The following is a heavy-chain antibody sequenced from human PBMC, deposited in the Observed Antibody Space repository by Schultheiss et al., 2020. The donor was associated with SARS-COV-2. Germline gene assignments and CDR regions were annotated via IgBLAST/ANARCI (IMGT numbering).Heavy chain of an antibody. J-gene: IGHJ4*02. CDR2: IRSKANSYAT. Sequence: GGSLRLSCAASGFTFSGSAMHWVRQASGKGLEWVGRIRSKANSYATAYAASVKGRFTISRDDSKNTAYLQMNSLKTEDTAVYYCTRLVFWSGYYSYFDYWGQGTLVTVSS. D-gene: IGHD3-3*01. V-gene: IGHV3-73*01. CDR1: GFTFSGSA. CDR3: TRLVFWSGYYSYFDY.